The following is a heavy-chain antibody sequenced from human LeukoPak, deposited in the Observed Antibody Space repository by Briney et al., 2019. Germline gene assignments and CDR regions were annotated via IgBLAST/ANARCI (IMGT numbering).Heavy chain of an antibody. CDR3: ARASYYDSSGYLGELDAFDI. D-gene: IGHD3-22*01. CDR1: GGSISSGSYY. CDR2: IYTSGST. Sequence: SQTLSLTCTVSGGSISSGSYYWSWIRQPAGKGLEWIGRIYTSGSTNYNPYLKSRVTISVDTSKNQFSLKLSSVTAADTAVYYCARASYYDSSGYLGELDAFDIWGQGTMVTVSS. V-gene: IGHV4-61*02. J-gene: IGHJ3*02.